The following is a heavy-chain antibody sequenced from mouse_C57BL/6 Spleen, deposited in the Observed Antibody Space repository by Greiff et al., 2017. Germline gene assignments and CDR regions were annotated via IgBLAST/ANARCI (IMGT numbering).Heavy chain of an antibody. CDR2: IDPNSGGT. D-gene: IGHD2-4*01. Sequence: QVQLQQPGAELVKPGASVKLSCKASGYTFTSYWMHWVKQRPGRGLEWIGMIDPNSGGTKYNEKFKSKATLTVDKPSSTAYMQLSSLTSEDSAVYYCARCYDYGAGYAMDYWGQGTSVTVSS. V-gene: IGHV1-72*01. CDR3: ARCYDYGAGYAMDY. CDR1: GYTFTSYW. J-gene: IGHJ4*01.